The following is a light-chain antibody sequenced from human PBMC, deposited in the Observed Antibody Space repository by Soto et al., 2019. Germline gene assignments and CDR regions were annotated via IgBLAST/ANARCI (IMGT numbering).Light chain of an antibody. CDR1: QSLVYRDGYTY. J-gene: IGKJ3*01. V-gene: IGKV2-30*01. Sequence: DVVMTQSPLSLPVTLGQPAAISCRSSQSLVYRDGYTYLSWFQQRPGQSPRRLFYKVSIRDSGVPDRFSGRGSGTEFTLRISGVEADDVGIYYCMDGTHWPFTFGPGT. CDR3: MDGTHWPFT. CDR2: KVS.